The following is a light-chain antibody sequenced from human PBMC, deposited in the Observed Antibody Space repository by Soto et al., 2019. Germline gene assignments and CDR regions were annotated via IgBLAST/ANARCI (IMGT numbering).Light chain of an antibody. CDR1: QSVSSSY. V-gene: IGKV3-20*01. Sequence: EMVLTQSPGTLSFSPGERATLSCRASQSVSSSYLAWYQQKPGQAPRLLIYGASSRATSLPYRFSGSGSGTDFTLTIRRLEPEECAVYYCQQYGSSPWTFGQGTKVEIK. J-gene: IGKJ1*01. CDR2: GAS. CDR3: QQYGSSPWT.